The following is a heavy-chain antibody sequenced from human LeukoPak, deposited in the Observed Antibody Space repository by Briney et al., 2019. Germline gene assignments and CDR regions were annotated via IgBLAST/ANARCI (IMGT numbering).Heavy chain of an antibody. D-gene: IGHD2-21*02. CDR3: ARMENCGGDCYFFDAFDI. CDR2: INHSGST. CDR1: GGSFRDYY. J-gene: IGHJ3*02. V-gene: IGHV4-34*01. Sequence: SETLSLTRAVCGGSFRDYYWSWIRQPPGTGLEWIGEINHSGSTNYNPSLKSRVTISVDTSKNQFSLKLSSVTAADTAAYYCARMENCGGDCYFFDAFDIWGQGTMVTVSS.